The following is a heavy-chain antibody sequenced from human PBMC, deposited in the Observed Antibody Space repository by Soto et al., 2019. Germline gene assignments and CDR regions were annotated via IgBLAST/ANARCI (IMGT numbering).Heavy chain of an antibody. D-gene: IGHD3-10*01. J-gene: IGHJ5*02. V-gene: IGHV4-34*01. CDR3: ASGVGKPRRGNWFDP. CDR1: GGSFSGYY. CDR2: INHSGST. Sequence: PSETLSLTCAVYGGSFSGYYWSWIRQPPGKGLEWIGEINHSGSTNYNPSLKSRVTISVDTSKNQFSLKLSSVTAADTAVYYCASGVGKPRRGNWFDPWGQGTLVTVSS.